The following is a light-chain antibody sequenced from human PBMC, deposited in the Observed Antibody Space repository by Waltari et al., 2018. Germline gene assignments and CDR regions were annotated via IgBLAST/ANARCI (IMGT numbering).Light chain of an antibody. CDR2: KAS. V-gene: IGKV1-5*03. CDR1: QSISHY. CDR3: QQYETYAT. J-gene: IGKJ3*01. Sequence: DIQMTQSPSTLAASVGDRGTITCRASQSISHYLAWYQQKPGKPPKFLIYKASYLESGVPSRFSGSGYGTEFTLTISSLQPDDFATYYCQQYETYATFGPGTKVEMK.